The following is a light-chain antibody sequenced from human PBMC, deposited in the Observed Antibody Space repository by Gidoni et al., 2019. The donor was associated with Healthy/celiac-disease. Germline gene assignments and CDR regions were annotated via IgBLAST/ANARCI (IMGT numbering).Light chain of an antibody. J-gene: IGKJ1*01. V-gene: IGKV1-39*01. CDR3: QQSYSTPWT. CDR2: AAS. Sequence: DLQMTQSPSPLSASVGDRVTITCRASQSISSYLNWYQQKPGKAPKLLIYAASSLQSGVPSRYSGSGSGTDFTLTISSLQPEDFATYYCQQSYSTPWTFXXXTKVEIK. CDR1: QSISSY.